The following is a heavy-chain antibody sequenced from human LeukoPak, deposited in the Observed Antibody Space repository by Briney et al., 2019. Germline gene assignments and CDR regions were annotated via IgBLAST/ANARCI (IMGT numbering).Heavy chain of an antibody. J-gene: IGHJ6*02. Sequence: GGSLRLSCAASGFTFSSYSMNWVRQAPGKGLEWVSPISSSSSYIYYADSVKGRFTISRDNAKNSLYLQMNSLRAEDTAVYYCARDNYYDSSGYYFYYYYGMDVWGQGTTVTVSS. D-gene: IGHD3-22*01. V-gene: IGHV3-21*01. CDR2: ISSSSSYI. CDR3: ARDNYYDSSGYYFYYYYGMDV. CDR1: GFTFSSYS.